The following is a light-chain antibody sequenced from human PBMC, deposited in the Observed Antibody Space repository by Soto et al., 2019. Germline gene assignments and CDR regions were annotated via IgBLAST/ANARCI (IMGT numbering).Light chain of an antibody. CDR1: QTISSW. J-gene: IGKJ1*01. V-gene: IGKV1-5*03. CDR3: QHYNSYSEA. CDR2: KAS. Sequence: DTQMTQSPSTLSGSLGDSVTITCRARQTISSWLAWYQQKPGKAPKLLIYKASTLKSGVPSRFSGSGSGTEFTLTISSLQPDDFATYYCQHYNSYSEAFGQGTKVDIK.